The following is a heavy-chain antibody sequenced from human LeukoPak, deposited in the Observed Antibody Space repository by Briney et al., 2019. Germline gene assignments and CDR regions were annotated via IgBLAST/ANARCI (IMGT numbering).Heavy chain of an antibody. CDR2: IRFDGSNE. CDR3: AIRPRYCSGGSCYSVHY. D-gene: IGHD2-15*01. Sequence: GGSLRLSCAASGFTFSSFGMHWVRQAPGKGLDWVAFIRFDGSNEHHADSVKGRFTISRDNSKSTLYLQMTNLRGEDTAVYYCAIRPRYCSGGSCYSVHYWGQGTLVTVSS. CDR1: GFTFSSFG. V-gene: IGHV3-30*02. J-gene: IGHJ4*02.